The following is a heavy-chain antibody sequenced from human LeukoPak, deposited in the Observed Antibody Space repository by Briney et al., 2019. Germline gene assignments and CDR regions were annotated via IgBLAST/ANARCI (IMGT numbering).Heavy chain of an antibody. J-gene: IGHJ3*02. V-gene: IGHV3-48*03. CDR2: ISSSGSTI. CDR3: ARDRGGNAFDI. Sequence: GGSLRLSRAASGFTFSSYEMNWVRQAPGKGLEWVSYISSSGSTIYYADSVKGRFTISRDNAKNSLYLQMNSLRAEDTAVYYCARDRGGNAFDIWGQGTMVTVSS. D-gene: IGHD3-10*01. CDR1: GFTFSSYE.